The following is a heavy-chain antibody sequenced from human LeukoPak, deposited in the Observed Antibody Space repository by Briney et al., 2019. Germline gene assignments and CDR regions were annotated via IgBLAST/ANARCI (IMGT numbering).Heavy chain of an antibody. D-gene: IGHD2-2*01. V-gene: IGHV3-23*01. J-gene: IGHJ4*02. Sequence: GGSLRLSCAASGFTFSSYVMSWVRQAPGKGLERVSDISGSDGSTYYADSVKGRFTISRDNAKNSLFLQMDSLRAEDTAVYFCARGGGRHYADWGQGTLVTVSS. CDR2: ISGSDGST. CDR3: ARGGGRHYAD. CDR1: GFTFSSYV.